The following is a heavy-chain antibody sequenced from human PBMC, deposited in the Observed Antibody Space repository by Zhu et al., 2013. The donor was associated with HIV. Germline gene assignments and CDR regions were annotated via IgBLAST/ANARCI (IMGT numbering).Heavy chain of an antibody. J-gene: IGHJ4*02. CDR1: GFAFGNYA. CDR3: ARVLQWPKYYFDY. V-gene: IGHV3-30*04. CDR2: LSYDGSYP. Sequence: VQLVESGGGVVQPGRSLRLSCAASGFAFGNYAMHWVRQAPGKGLEWVAVLSYDGSYPYYADSVKGRFTISRDNSKNTLYLQMNSLRAEDTAVYYCARVLQWPKYYFDYWGQGTLVTVSS. D-gene: IGHD6-19*01.